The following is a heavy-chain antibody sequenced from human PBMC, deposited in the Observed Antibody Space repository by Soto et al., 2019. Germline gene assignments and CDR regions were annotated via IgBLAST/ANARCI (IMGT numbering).Heavy chain of an antibody. CDR2: IVVGSGNT. J-gene: IGHJ3*02. CDR3: AALGDYDSSGYSSNAFDI. D-gene: IGHD3-22*01. Sequence: SVKVSCKASGFTFTSSAVQWVRQARGQRLEWIGWIVVGSGNTNYAQKFQERVTITRDMSTSTAYMELSSLRSEDTAVYYCAALGDYDSSGYSSNAFDIWGQGTMVTVS. CDR1: GFTFTSSA. V-gene: IGHV1-58*01.